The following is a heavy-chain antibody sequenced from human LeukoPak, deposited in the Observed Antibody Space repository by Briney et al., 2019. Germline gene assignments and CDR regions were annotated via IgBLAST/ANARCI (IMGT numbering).Heavy chain of an antibody. CDR1: GFTVNNNY. Sequence: RGSPTLSCAASGFTVNNNYMSCVRQAPGKGLEWVSLIYSAGCTYYSDSVKGRVTISTDNSKNTLYLQMNSLRAEDTAVYYCAKPYHSSGWMSRFDYWGQGALVSV. CDR3: AKPYHSSGWMSRFDY. CDR2: IYSAGCT. D-gene: IGHD6-19*01. J-gene: IGHJ4*02. V-gene: IGHV3-53*01.